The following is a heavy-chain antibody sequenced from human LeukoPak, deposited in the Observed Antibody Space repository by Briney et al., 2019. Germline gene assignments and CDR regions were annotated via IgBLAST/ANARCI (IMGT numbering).Heavy chain of an antibody. Sequence: PSQTLSLTCAVSGGSISSGGYSWSWIQQPPGKGLEWIGYIYHSGSTYYNPSLKSRVTISVDRSKNQFSLKLSSVTAADTAVYYCARVVSGFGYFDYWGQGTLVTVSS. J-gene: IGHJ4*02. D-gene: IGHD3-16*01. CDR2: IYHSGST. CDR3: ARVVSGFGYFDY. CDR1: GGSISSGGYS. V-gene: IGHV4-30-2*01.